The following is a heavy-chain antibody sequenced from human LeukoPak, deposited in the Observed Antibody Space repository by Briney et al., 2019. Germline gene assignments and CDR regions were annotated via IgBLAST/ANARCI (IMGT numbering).Heavy chain of an antibody. CDR2: IRSKANSYAT. V-gene: IGHV3-73*01. Sequence: GGSLRLSCAASGFTFSGPAMHWVRKASGKGLEWVGRIRSKANSYATAYAASVKGRFTISRDDSKNTAYLQMNSLKAEDTAVYYCTRGWDSSSWDYFDYWGQGTLVTVSS. D-gene: IGHD6-13*01. CDR3: TRGWDSSSWDYFDY. CDR1: GFTFSGPA. J-gene: IGHJ4*02.